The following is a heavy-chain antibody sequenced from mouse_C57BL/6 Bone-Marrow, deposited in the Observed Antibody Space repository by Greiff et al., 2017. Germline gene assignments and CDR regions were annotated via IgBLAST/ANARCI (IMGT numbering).Heavy chain of an antibody. J-gene: IGHJ1*03. CDR3: ARRDGYPWYFDV. D-gene: IGHD2-3*01. CDR2: IDPSDSYT. V-gene: IGHV1-50*01. CDR1: GYTFTSYW. Sequence: QVQLKQPGAELVKPGASVKLSCKASGYTFTSYWMQWVQQRPGQGLEWIGEIDPSDSYTNYNQKFKGKATLTVDTTSSTAYMQLSSLTSEDSAVXYCARRDGYPWYFDVWGTGTTVTVSS.